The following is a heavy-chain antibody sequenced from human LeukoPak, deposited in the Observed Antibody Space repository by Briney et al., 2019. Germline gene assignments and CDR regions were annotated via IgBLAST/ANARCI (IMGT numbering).Heavy chain of an antibody. CDR1: GFTFSSYS. Sequence: GGSLRLSCAASGFTFSSYSMNWVRQAPGKGLEWVSSISSSSSYIYYADSVKGRFTISRDNAKNSLYLQMNSLRAEDTAVYYCAREEAVAGNYYWGQGTLVTVSS. CDR2: ISSSSSYI. CDR3: AREEAVAGNYY. J-gene: IGHJ4*02. V-gene: IGHV3-21*01. D-gene: IGHD6-19*01.